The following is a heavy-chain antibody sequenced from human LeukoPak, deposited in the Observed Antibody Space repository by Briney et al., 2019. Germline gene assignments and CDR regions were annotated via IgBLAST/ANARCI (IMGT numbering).Heavy chain of an antibody. J-gene: IGHJ6*03. D-gene: IGHD5/OR15-5a*01. CDR3: ARGAHSSVWEYFFYYMDV. CDR1: GFTFSTYW. CDR2: IKHDGSEK. V-gene: IGHV3-7*04. Sequence: GGSLRLSCAVFGFTFSTYWMSWVRQAPGKGLEWVANIKHDGSEKYSVDSAKGRFTISRDNAKNSLYLQMNSLRAEDTAVYYCARGAHSSVWEYFFYYMDVWGKGTTVIVSS.